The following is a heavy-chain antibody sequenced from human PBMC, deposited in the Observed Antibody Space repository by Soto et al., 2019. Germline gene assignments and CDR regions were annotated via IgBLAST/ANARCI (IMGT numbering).Heavy chain of an antibody. J-gene: IGHJ6*02. Sequence: GESLNISCTGSGYTFTNYWIGWVRQMPGKGLEWMGIIYTGDSDTKYNPSFQGQVTISADKSITTTYLQWSTLKASDTAIYYCAASLFYYGMDVWGQGTTVTVSS. V-gene: IGHV5-51*01. CDR2: IYTGDSDT. CDR1: GYTFTNYW. CDR3: AASLFYYGMDV.